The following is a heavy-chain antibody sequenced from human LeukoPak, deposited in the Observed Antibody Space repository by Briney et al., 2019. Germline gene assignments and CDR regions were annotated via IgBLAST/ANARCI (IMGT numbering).Heavy chain of an antibody. V-gene: IGHV4-4*07. CDR1: GDSISSFH. Sequence: SETLSLTCTVSGDSISSFHWSWIRQPAGKGLEWIGRIYTSGSTNYNPSLKSRVTMSVDTSKNQFSLKLSSVTAADTAVYYCASEAYYYDSSGYSRGAFDIWGQGTMVTVSS. J-gene: IGHJ3*02. CDR3: ASEAYYYDSSGYSRGAFDI. D-gene: IGHD3-22*01. CDR2: IYTSGST.